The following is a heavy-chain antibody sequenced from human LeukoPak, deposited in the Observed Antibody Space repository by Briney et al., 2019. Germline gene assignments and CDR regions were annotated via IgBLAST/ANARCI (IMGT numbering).Heavy chain of an antibody. CDR3: VREGWWSVLGVDKGYNWFVP. Sequence: SETLSLTCTVSGGSISSYYWSWIRQPPGKGLEWIGYIYYSGSTNYNPSLKSRVTISVDTSKNHFSLKLSSVTAADTAVYYCVREGWWSVLGVDKGYNWFVPWGQGTLVTVSS. CDR2: IYYSGST. D-gene: IGHD2-8*02. CDR1: GGSISSYY. V-gene: IGHV4-59*01. J-gene: IGHJ5*02.